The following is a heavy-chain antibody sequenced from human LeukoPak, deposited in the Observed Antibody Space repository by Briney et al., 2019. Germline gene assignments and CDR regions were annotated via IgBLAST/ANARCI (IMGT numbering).Heavy chain of an antibody. CDR3: ARYSSGSCYDY. Sequence: GGSLKLSCAASGFTFTTYAMHWVRQAPGRGLEYVSAISTDGGGTYYANSVKGRFTISRDNSKNTLYLQMGSLRVEDMAVYYCARYSSGSCYDYWGQGTLVTVSS. D-gene: IGHD6-13*01. CDR1: GFTFTTYA. CDR2: ISTDGGGT. J-gene: IGHJ4*02. V-gene: IGHV3-64*01.